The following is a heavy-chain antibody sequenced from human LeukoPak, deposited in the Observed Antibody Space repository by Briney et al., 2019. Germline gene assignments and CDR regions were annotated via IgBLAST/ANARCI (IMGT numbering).Heavy chain of an antibody. CDR2: INPKSGGT. V-gene: IGHV1-2*02. D-gene: IGHD6-19*01. Sequence: ASVKVSCKASGYTFTGYYLHWVRQAPGQGLEWMGWINPKSGGTNYAQKSQGRVTMTRDTSISTAYMELSRLRSDDTAVYYCARAPYSSGWYLLTYYFDFWGQGTLVTVSS. CDR1: GYTFTGYY. J-gene: IGHJ4*02. CDR3: ARAPYSSGWYLLTYYFDF.